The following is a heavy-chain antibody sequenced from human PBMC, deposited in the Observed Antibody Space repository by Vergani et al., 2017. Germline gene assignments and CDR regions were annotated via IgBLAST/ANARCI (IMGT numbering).Heavy chain of an antibody. CDR3: AKVSLRLANYYYGMDV. J-gene: IGHJ6*02. Sequence: EVQLLESGGGLVQPGRSLRLSCAASGFTFDDYAMHWVRQAPGKGLEWVSGISWNSGSIGYADSVKGRFTISRDNAKNSLYLQMNSLRAEDTALYYCAKVSLRLANYYYGMDVWGQGTTVTVSS. CDR1: GFTFDDYA. V-gene: IGHV3-9*01. CDR2: ISWNSGSI.